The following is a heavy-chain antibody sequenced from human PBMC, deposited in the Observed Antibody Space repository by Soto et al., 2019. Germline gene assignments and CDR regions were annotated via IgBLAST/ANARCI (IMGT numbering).Heavy chain of an antibody. CDR1: GYTFTSYD. J-gene: IGHJ6*03. CDR3: ARGELAAAGFYYYYMDV. Sequence: GASVKVSCKASGYTFTSYDINWVRQATGQGLEWMGWMNPNSGNTGYAQKFQGRVTMTRNTSISTAYMELSSLRSEDTAVYYCARGELAAAGFYYYYMDVWGKGTTVTVSS. CDR2: MNPNSGNT. D-gene: IGHD6-13*01. V-gene: IGHV1-8*01.